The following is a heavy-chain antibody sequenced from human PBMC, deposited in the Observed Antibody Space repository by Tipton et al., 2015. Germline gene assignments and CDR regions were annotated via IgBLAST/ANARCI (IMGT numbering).Heavy chain of an antibody. CDR3: VRDAVVTHYYYYGMDV. D-gene: IGHD4-23*01. J-gene: IGHJ6*02. V-gene: IGHV4-61*01. Sequence: TLSLTCTVSGGSVSSGSYYWSWIRQPPGKGLEWIGYISYSGSINYNPSLKSRVTISVDTSRNQFSLKLSSVTAADTAVYYCVRDAVVTHYYYYGMDVWGQGTTVTVSS. CDR1: GGSVSSGSYY. CDR2: ISYSGSI.